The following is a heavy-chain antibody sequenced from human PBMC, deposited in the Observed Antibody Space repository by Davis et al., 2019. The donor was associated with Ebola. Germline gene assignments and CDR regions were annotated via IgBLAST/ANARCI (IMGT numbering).Heavy chain of an antibody. CDR1: GFTFSSYA. J-gene: IGHJ4*02. CDR2: ISGSGGGT. CDR3: ARSPHQSPY. V-gene: IGHV3-23*01. Sequence: GGSLRLSCAASGFTFSSYAMSWVRQAPGKGLEWVSAISGSGGGTYYADSVKGRFTISRDNSKNTLYLQINSLRAEDTAVYYCARSPHQSPYWGQGTLVTVSS.